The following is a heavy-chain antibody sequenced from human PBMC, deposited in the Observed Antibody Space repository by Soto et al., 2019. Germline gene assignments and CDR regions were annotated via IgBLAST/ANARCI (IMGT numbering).Heavy chain of an antibody. V-gene: IGHV4-31*03. CDR3: ARAPLLGYCSGGICYCCRHYRYGMAF. J-gene: IGHJ6*01. Sequence: PSETLSLTSTVSGGSISRGGYYWSWIRQHPGKGLEWIGYIYYSGSTYYNPSLKSRVTISVDTSKNQFSLKLSSVTAADTAVYYCARAPLLGYCSGGICYCCRHYRYGMAFWGQRTTDIGSS. CDR2: IYYSGST. D-gene: IGHD2-15*01. CDR1: GGSISRGGYY.